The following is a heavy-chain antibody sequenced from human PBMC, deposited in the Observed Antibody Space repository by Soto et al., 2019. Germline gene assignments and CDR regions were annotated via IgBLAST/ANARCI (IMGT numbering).Heavy chain of an antibody. CDR1: GFTFTRYS. D-gene: IGHD2-21*02. CDR2: ISSTTNYI. CDR3: ARESEDLTANFDY. J-gene: IGHJ4*02. Sequence: EVQLVESGGGLVKPGGSLRLSCAASGFTFTRYSMNWVRQAPGKGLEWVSSISSTTNYIYYGDSMKGRFTISRDNAKNSLYLEMNSLRAADTAVYDCARESEDLTANFDYWGQGTLVAVSS. V-gene: IGHV3-21*06.